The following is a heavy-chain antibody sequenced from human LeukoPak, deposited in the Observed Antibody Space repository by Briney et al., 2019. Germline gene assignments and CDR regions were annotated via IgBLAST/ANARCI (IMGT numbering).Heavy chain of an antibody. CDR2: IYYSGST. D-gene: IGHD3-22*01. CDR1: GGSISSGGYY. CDR3: ATYYDRSGYKLDY. Sequence: SQTLSLTCTVPGGSISSGGYYWSWIRQHPGKGLEWIGYIYYSGSTYYNPSLKSRVTISVDTSKNQFSLKLNSVTAADTAIYYCATYYDRSGYKLDYWGQGALVTVSS. J-gene: IGHJ4*02. V-gene: IGHV4-31*03.